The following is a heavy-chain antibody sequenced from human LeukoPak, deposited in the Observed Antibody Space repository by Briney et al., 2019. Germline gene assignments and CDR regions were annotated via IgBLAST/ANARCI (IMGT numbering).Heavy chain of an antibody. CDR3: ARPYCYGSGTDY. CDR1: GGSISSSSYY. CDR2: IYYSGST. V-gene: IGHV4-39*01. J-gene: IGHJ4*02. Sequence: SETLSLTCTVSGGSISSSSYYWGWIRQPPGKGLEWIGSIYYSGSTYYNPSLKSRVTISVDTSKNQFSLKLSSVTAADTAVYYCARPYCYGSGTDYWGQGTLVTVSS. D-gene: IGHD3-10*01.